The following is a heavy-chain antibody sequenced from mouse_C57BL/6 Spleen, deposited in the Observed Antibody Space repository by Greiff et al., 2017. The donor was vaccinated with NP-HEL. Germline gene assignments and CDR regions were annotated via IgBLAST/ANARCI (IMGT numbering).Heavy chain of an antibody. CDR2: IYPGSGNN. CDR3: ARNQPYYYGSSYWYFDV. V-gene: IGHV1-66*01. D-gene: IGHD1-1*01. Sequence: QVQLQQSGPELVQPGASVKISCKASGYSFTSYYIHWVKQRPGQGLEWIGWIYPGSGNNKYNEKFTGKATLTADTSSSTAYMQLSSLTSEDSAVYYCARNQPYYYGSSYWYFDVWGTGTTVTVSS. J-gene: IGHJ1*03. CDR1: GYSFTSYY.